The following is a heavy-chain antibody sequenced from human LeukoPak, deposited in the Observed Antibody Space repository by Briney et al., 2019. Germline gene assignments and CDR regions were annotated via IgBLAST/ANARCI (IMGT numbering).Heavy chain of an antibody. CDR2: IYYSGST. J-gene: IGHJ4*02. V-gene: IGHV4-61*01. D-gene: IGHD6-13*01. Sequence: PSETLSLTCTVSGGSISSSSYYWSWIRQPPGKGLEWIGYIYYSGSTNYNPSLKSRVTISVDTSKNQFSLKLSSVTAADTAVYYCARALTGIFSYSSSWHFDYWGQGTLVTVSS. CDR3: ARALTGIFSYSSSWHFDY. CDR1: GGSISSSSYY.